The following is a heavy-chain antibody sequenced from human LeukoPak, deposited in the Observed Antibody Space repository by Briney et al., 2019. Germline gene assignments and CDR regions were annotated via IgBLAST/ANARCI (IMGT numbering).Heavy chain of an antibody. J-gene: IGHJ4*02. CDR2: ISSSGSTI. Sequence: GGSLRLSCAASGFTFSSYEMNWVRQAPGKGLEWVSYISSSGSTIYYADSVKGRFTISRDNAKNSLYLQMNSLRAEDTAVYYCARDLVGGYNWSGAENNDYWGQGTLVTVSS. D-gene: IGHD5-24*01. CDR3: ARDLVGGYNWSGAENNDY. CDR1: GFTFSSYE. V-gene: IGHV3-48*03.